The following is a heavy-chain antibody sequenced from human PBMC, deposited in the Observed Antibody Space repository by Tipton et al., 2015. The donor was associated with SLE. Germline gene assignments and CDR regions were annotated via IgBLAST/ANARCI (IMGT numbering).Heavy chain of an antibody. D-gene: IGHD6-19*01. Sequence: GLVKPSETLSLTCAVYGGSFSGYYWSWIRQPPGKGLEWIGRIYTSGSTNYNPSLKSRVTMSVDTSKNQFSLKLSSVTAADTAVYYCARERYSSGWSDWGQGTLVTVSS. CDR3: ARERYSSGWSD. J-gene: IGHJ4*02. CDR2: IYTSGST. V-gene: IGHV4-59*10. CDR1: GGSFSGYY.